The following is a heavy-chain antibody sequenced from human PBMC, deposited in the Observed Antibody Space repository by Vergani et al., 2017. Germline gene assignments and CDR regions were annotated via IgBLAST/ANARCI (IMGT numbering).Heavy chain of an antibody. V-gene: IGHV3-9*01. D-gene: IGHD1-14*01. Sequence: EVQLVESGGGLVQPGRSLRLSCAASGFTFDDYAMHWVRQAPGKGLEWVSGISWNSGSIGYADSVKGRFTISRDNAKNSLYLQMNSLRAEDTALYYCAKALRAPVTHYYYGMDVWGQGTTVTVSS. CDR2: ISWNSGSI. J-gene: IGHJ6*02. CDR1: GFTFDDYA. CDR3: AKALRAPVTHYYYGMDV.